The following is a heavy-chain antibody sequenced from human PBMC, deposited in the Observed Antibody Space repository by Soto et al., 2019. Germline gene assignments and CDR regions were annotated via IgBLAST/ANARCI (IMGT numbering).Heavy chain of an antibody. J-gene: IGHJ6*02. Sequence: GGSLRLSCAASGFTFSSYGMHWVRQAPGKGLEWVAVIWYDGSNKYYADSVKGRFTISRDNSKNTLYLQMNSLRAEDTAVYYCARERRIDYYYYGMDVWGQGTTVTVSS. CDR1: GFTFSSYG. V-gene: IGHV3-33*01. D-gene: IGHD2-21*01. CDR3: ARERRIDYYYYGMDV. CDR2: IWYDGSNK.